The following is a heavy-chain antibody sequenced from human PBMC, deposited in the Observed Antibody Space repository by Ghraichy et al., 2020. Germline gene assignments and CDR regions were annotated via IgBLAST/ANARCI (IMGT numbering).Heavy chain of an antibody. CDR3: AKDMGCSSTSCYAGVIDY. CDR2: ISGDGGST. D-gene: IGHD2-2*01. V-gene: IGHV3-43*02. J-gene: IGHJ4*02. Sequence: GGSLRLSCAASGFTFDDYAMHWVRQAPGKGLEWVSLISGDGGSTYYADSVKGRFTISRDNSKNSLYLQMNSLRTEDTALYYCAKDMGCSSTSCYAGVIDYWGQGTLVTVSS. CDR1: GFTFDDYA.